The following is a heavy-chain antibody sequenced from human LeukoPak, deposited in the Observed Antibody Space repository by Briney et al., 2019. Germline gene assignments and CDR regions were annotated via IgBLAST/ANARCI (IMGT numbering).Heavy chain of an antibody. CDR2: ISTSSSDT. Sequence: TGGSLRLSCAASGFTFSDYYMNWIRQASGKEPEWVSYISTSSSDTNYADSVKGRFTISRDNAKNSLYLQMNSLRAEDTAVYYCARRVFFDYWGQGTLVTVSS. J-gene: IGHJ4*02. V-gene: IGHV3-11*06. CDR1: GFTFSDYY. CDR3: ARRVFFDY. D-gene: IGHD6-13*01.